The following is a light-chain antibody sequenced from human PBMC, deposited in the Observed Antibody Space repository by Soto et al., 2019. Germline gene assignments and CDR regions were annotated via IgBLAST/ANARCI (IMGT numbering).Light chain of an antibody. CDR1: HSVSPW. J-gene: IGKJ1*01. V-gene: IGKV1-5*03. Sequence: DIRMTQSPSTLSASVGGRVTITCRASHSVSPWLAWYQQKPGKAPKLLIYRTSSLQNGVPARFSCRGSGTDFLLTISNLQPDDFTTYCCQQYSSSSTFGQGTRVELK. CDR2: RTS. CDR3: QQYSSSST.